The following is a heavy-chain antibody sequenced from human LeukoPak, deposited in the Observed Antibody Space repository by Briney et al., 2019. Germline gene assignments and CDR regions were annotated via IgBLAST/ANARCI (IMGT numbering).Heavy chain of an antibody. CDR3: ATALGYCSSTSRPNYYYHYMDV. J-gene: IGHJ6*03. D-gene: IGHD2-2*01. CDR1: GYTFTGYY. V-gene: IGHV1-2*02. Sequence: ASVKVSCKASGYTFTGYYMHWVRQAPGQGLEWMGWINPNSGGTNYAQKFQGRVTMTRDTSISTAYMELSRLRSDDTAVYYSATALGYCSSTSRPNYYYHYMDVWGKATTVTVSS. CDR2: INPNSGGT.